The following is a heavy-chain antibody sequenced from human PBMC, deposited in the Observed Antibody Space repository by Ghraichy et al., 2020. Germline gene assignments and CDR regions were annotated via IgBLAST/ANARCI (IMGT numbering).Heavy chain of an antibody. V-gene: IGHV3-21*01. CDR3: VRRRYFDY. Sequence: GGSLRLSCAASGFTFSSYSMNWVRQSPGKGLEWVSTISRSGSSTYYADLVGGRLTISRDNAKNSLYLQMNSLRAEDTAVYYCVRRRYFDYWGQGTLVTVSS. CDR1: GFTFSSYS. D-gene: IGHD3-9*01. J-gene: IGHJ4*02. CDR2: ISRSGSST.